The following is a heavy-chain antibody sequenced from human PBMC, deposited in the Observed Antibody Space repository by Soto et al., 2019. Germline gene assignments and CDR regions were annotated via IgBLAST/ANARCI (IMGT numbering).Heavy chain of an antibody. J-gene: IGHJ6*02. CDR1: GGSISSYY. CDR3: ARLGPGTYYYYYYGMDV. Sequence: SETLSLTCTVSGGSISSYYWSWIRQPPGKGLEWIGYIYYSGSTYYNPSLKSRVTISVDTSKNQFSLKLSSVTAADTAVYYCARLGPGTYYYYYYGMDVWGQGTTVTVSS. D-gene: IGHD3-10*01. CDR2: IYYSGST. V-gene: IGHV4-59*06.